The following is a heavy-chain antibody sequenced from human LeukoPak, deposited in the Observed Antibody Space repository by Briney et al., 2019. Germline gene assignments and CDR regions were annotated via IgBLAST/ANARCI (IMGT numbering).Heavy chain of an antibody. Sequence: GGSLRLSCAASGFSFSRYGMNWVRQAPGKGLERVSFIQNDGTKKCYADFVKGRFTISRENSVNTLYLQMDSLRPEDTAVYYCAKDASAHGWFDPWGQGTLVTVSS. V-gene: IGHV3-30*02. CDR2: IQNDGTKK. CDR1: GFSFSRYG. J-gene: IGHJ5*02. CDR3: AKDASAHGWFDP.